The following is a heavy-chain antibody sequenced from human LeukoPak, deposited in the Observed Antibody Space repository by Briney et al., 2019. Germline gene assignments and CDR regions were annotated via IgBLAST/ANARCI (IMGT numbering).Heavy chain of an antibody. V-gene: IGHV4-61*02. CDR3: AKWERLNRVFF. D-gene: IGHD1-26*01. J-gene: IGHJ4*02. CDR1: GDSISSGSVY. CDR2: IYTGGNT. Sequence: SETLSLTCTVSGDSISSGSVYWSWIRQPAGKGLEWIGRIYTGGNTNYNPSLQSRVAISIDTSKNQFSLKLSSVTAADTAVYYCAKWERLNRVFFWGQGTLVAVSS.